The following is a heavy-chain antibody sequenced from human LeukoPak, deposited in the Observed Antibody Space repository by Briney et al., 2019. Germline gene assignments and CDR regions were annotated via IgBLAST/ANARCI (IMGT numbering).Heavy chain of an antibody. J-gene: IGHJ4*02. D-gene: IGHD3-10*01. CDR1: GVTFSSYA. CDR3: AKNPLGGMVRGVQTDY. V-gene: IGHV3-23*01. Sequence: PGGSLRLPCAASGVTFSSYAMSWVRQAPGKGLEWVSAISGSGGSTYYADSVKGRFTISRDNSKNTLYLQMNSLRAEDTAVYYCAKNPLGGMVRGVQTDYWGQGTLVTVSS. CDR2: ISGSGGST.